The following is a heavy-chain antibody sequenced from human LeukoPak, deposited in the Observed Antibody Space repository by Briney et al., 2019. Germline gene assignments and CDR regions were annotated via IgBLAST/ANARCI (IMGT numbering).Heavy chain of an antibody. Sequence: GGSLRLSCAASGFTVSSNYMSWVRQAPGKGLEWVSLIYSGGSTYYADSVKGRFTISRDNSKNTLYLQMNSLRAEDAAVYYCASRDKGYYYGMDVWGQGTTVTVSS. CDR3: ASRDKGYYYGMDV. V-gene: IGHV3-66*01. CDR1: GFTVSSNY. D-gene: IGHD5-24*01. CDR2: IYSGGST. J-gene: IGHJ6*02.